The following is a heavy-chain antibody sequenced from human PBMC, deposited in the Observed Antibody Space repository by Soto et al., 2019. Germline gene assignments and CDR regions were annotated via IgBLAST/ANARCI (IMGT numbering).Heavy chain of an antibody. J-gene: IGHJ5*02. Sequence: EVQLLESGGGLVQPGGSLRLSCAASGFTFSTYAMTWVRQAPGKGLEWVSAISGSGNNTYYADSVKGRFTISRDNSKNMLYLHLNSLRAEDTALYYCAKGIGGSYYSAVDPWGQGTLVTVSS. D-gene: IGHD2-15*01. CDR2: ISGSGNNT. V-gene: IGHV3-23*01. CDR1: GFTFSTYA. CDR3: AKGIGGSYYSAVDP.